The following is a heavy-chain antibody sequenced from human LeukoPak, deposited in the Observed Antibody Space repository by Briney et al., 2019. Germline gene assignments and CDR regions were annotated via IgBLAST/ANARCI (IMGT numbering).Heavy chain of an antibody. CDR3: ARGGYCGGDCYDY. Sequence: SETLSLTCAVYGGSFSGYYWSWIRQPPGKGLELIGEINHGGSTNYNPSLKSRFTISVDTSKDQFSLKLSSVTAADTAVYYCARGGYCGGDCYDYWGQGTLVTVSS. CDR2: INHGGST. V-gene: IGHV4-34*01. CDR1: GGSFSGYY. D-gene: IGHD2-21*01. J-gene: IGHJ4*02.